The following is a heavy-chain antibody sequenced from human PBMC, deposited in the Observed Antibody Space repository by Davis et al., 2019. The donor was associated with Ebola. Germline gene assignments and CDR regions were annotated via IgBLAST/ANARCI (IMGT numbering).Heavy chain of an antibody. CDR2: IYYSGST. D-gene: IGHD3-3*01. Sequence: SETLSLTCTVSGGSISSYYWSWIRQPPGKGLEWIGYIYYSGSTNYNPSLKRRVTISVDTSKNQFSLKLSSVTAADTAVYYCARDSALWRPWFDPWGQGTLVTVSS. V-gene: IGHV4-59*01. CDR1: GGSISSYY. CDR3: ARDSALWRPWFDP. J-gene: IGHJ5*02.